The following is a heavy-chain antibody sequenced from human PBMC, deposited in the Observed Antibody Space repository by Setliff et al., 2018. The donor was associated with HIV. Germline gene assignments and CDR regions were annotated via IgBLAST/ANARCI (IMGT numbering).Heavy chain of an antibody. V-gene: IGHV4-34*01. J-gene: IGHJ4*02. CDR3: AIRGSSGWYVGGYFDY. CDR2: INHSGST. CDR1: GGSFSGYY. Sequence: SETLSLTCVVYGGSFSGYYWSWIRQPPGKGLEWIGEINHSGSTNYNPSLKSRVTISVDTSKNQFSLKLSSVTAADTAVYYCAIRGSSGWYVGGYFDYWGQGTLVTVSS. D-gene: IGHD6-19*01.